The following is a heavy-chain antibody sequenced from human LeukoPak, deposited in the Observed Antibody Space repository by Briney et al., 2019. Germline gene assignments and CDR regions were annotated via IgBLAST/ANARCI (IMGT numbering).Heavy chain of an antibody. CDR3: ARRAEYYDILTGSHSYDY. J-gene: IGHJ4*02. CDR1: GYSFPSYW. Sequence: GESLKISCKGSGYSFPSYWIGWVRQMPGKGLEWMGIIYPGDSDTRYSPSFQGQVTISADKSISTAYLQWSSLKASDTAMYYCARRAEYYDILTGSHSYDYWGQGTLVTVSS. V-gene: IGHV5-51*01. D-gene: IGHD3-9*01. CDR2: IYPGDSDT.